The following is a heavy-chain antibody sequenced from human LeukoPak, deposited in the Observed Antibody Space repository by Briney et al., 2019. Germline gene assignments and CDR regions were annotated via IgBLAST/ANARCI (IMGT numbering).Heavy chain of an antibody. Sequence: SETLSLTCTVSGGSVTSGSYYWAWIRQPPGKGLEWVGSITYSGNTYYSASLRSRVTLSLDTSENAFSLRLNSVTAADTAVYYCARDSSSGSDYWGQGTLVTVSS. J-gene: IGHJ4*02. CDR2: ITYSGNT. V-gene: IGHV4-39*02. CDR3: ARDSSSGSDY. CDR1: GGSVTSGSYY. D-gene: IGHD6-19*01.